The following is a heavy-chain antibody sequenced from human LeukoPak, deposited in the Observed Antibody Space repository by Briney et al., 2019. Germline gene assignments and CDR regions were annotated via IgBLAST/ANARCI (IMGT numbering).Heavy chain of an antibody. CDR1: GYSISSGYY. Sequence: PSETLSLTCAVSGYSISSGYYWCCIRQPPGKGLEWIGSIYHSGSTYYNPSLKSRVTISVDTSKNQFSLRLSSVTAADTAVYYCARVVSSSWYYFDYWGQGTLVTVSS. D-gene: IGHD6-13*01. CDR2: IYHSGST. V-gene: IGHV4-38-2*01. CDR3: ARVVSSSWYYFDY. J-gene: IGHJ4*02.